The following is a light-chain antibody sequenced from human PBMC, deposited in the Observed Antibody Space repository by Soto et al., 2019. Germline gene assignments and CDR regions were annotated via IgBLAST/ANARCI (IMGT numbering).Light chain of an antibody. CDR2: GAS. Sequence: EIVMTQSPATLSVSPGGRATLSCRASQSISDTLAWYQQTPGQAPRLLIHGASTRATGFPARFSGSGSGTDFTLTISSLQSEDFAVYYCQQYNNWPWTFGQGTKVEIK. CDR1: QSISDT. CDR3: QQYNNWPWT. J-gene: IGKJ1*01. V-gene: IGKV3-15*01.